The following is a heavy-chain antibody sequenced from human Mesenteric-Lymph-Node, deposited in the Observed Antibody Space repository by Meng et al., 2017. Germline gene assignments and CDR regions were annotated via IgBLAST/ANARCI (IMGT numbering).Heavy chain of an antibody. CDR1: GYTFTSYD. CDR3: ARGSEYSSSWYFYYYGMDV. CDR2: MNPNSGNT. J-gene: IGHJ6*02. Sequence: ASVKVSCKASGYTFTSYDINWVRQATGQGLEWMGWMNPNSGNTGYAQKFQGRVTMTRNTSISTAYMELSSLRSEDTAVYYCARGSEYSSSWYFYYYGMDVWGQGNTVTVSS. V-gene: IGHV1-8*01. D-gene: IGHD6-13*01.